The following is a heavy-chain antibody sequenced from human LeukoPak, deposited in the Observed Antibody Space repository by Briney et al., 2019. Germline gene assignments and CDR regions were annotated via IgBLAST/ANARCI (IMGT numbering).Heavy chain of an antibody. J-gene: IGHJ4*02. V-gene: IGHV1-24*01. D-gene: IGHD3-10*01. CDR2: FDPEDGET. Sequence: GASVKVSCKASGYTFTSYYMHWVRQAPGQGLEWMGGFDPEDGETIYAQKFQGRVTMTEDTSTDTAYMELSSLRSEDTAVYYCATPLYYGSGRSGEFFDYWGQGTLVTVSS. CDR3: ATPLYYGSGRSGEFFDY. CDR1: GYTFTSYY.